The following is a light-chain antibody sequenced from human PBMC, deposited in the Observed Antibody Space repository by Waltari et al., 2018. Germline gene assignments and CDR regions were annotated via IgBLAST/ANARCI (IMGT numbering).Light chain of an antibody. Sequence: EIVMTQSPATLSVSPGERATLSCRASQSVSSNLAWYQQKPGQSPRLLNSGASTRATGIPARFSGSGSGTEFTLTISSLQSEDFAVYYCQQYDNWFPLTFGGGTKVEIK. V-gene: IGKV3-15*01. CDR1: QSVSSN. CDR2: GAS. CDR3: QQYDNWFPLT. J-gene: IGKJ4*01.